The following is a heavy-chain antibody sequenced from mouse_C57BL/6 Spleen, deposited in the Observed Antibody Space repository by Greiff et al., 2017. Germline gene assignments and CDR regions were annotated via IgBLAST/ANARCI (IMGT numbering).Heavy chain of an antibody. J-gene: IGHJ3*01. CDR3: ARGGRGTAWFAG. Sequence: QVQLQQPGTELVKPGASVKLSCKASGYTFTSYWMHWVKQRPGQGLEWIGYINPSNGGTNYNEKFKSKATLTVDKSSSTAYMQLSSLAAEDSAVYYCARGGRGTAWFAGWGQRTLVTVSA. CDR2: INPSNGGT. D-gene: IGHD3-3*01. CDR1: GYTFTSYW. V-gene: IGHV1-53*01.